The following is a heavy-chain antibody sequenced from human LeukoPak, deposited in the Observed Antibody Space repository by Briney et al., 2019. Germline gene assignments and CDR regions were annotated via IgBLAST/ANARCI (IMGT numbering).Heavy chain of an antibody. J-gene: IGHJ3*02. D-gene: IGHD3-16*01. CDR1: RFTFSNYA. CDR3: ARDRGRRVFDI. CDR2: ITGNGDYT. V-gene: IGHV3-23*01. Sequence: GGSLRLSCAASRFTFSNYAMSWVRQAPGKGLEWVSAITGNGDYTDYADSVKGRFTISRDNSNNTAYLQMNSLRSEDTAVYYCARDRGRRVFDIWGQGTMVTVSS.